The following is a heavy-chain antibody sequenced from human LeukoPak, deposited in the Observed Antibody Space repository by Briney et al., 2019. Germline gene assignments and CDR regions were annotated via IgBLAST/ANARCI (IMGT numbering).Heavy chain of an antibody. CDR1: GFTFSNYW. CDR2: INQDGSEK. Sequence: GGSLRLSCAASGFTFSNYWMSWVRQAPGKGLEWVANINQDGSEKYYVDSVKGRFTISRDNDKNSLYLQMNSLRAEDTAVFYCARDISNYYGMDVWGQGTTVTVSS. V-gene: IGHV3-7*04. J-gene: IGHJ6*02. D-gene: IGHD1-14*01. CDR3: ARDISNYYGMDV.